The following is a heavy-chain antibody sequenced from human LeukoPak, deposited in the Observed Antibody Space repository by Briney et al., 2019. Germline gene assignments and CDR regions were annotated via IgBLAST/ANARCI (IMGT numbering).Heavy chain of an antibody. CDR3: AKIPVSYSSGWSNFDY. D-gene: IGHD6-19*01. V-gene: IGHV3-23*01. J-gene: IGHJ4*02. CDR2: IGDNGGNT. CDR1: GFTFSSYA. Sequence: GGSLRLSCAAPGFTFSSYAMSWVRQTPRTGLEWVSGIGDNGGNTYYADSVKGRFTISRDNSKNTLFLQMNSLRAEDTAVYYCAKIPVSYSSGWSNFDYWGQGTLVTVSS.